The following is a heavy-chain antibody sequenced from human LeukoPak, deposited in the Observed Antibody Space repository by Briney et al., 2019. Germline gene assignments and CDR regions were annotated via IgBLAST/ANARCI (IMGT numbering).Heavy chain of an antibody. V-gene: IGHV4-39*07. CDR3: ARVRPFITMVRGVFDY. CDR2: IYYSGST. J-gene: IGHJ4*02. Sequence: SETLSLTCTVSGVSISSSSYYWGWIRQPPGKGLEWIGSIYYSGSTYYNPSLKSRVTISVDTSKNQFSLKLSSVTAADTAVYYCARVRPFITMVRGVFDYWGQGTLVTVSS. CDR1: GVSISSSSYY. D-gene: IGHD3-10*01.